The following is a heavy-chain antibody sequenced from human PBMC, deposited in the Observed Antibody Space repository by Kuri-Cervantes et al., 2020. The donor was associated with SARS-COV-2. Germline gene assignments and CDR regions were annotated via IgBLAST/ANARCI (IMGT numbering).Heavy chain of an antibody. V-gene: IGHV3-21*01. CDR3: ARDEVVVVPAAISGWYYYGMDV. CDR1: GFTFSSYS. Sequence: GESLKISCAAFGFTFSSYSMNWVRQAPGKGLEWVSSISSSSSYIYYADSVKGRFTISRDNAKNSLCLQMNSPRAEDTAVYYCARDEVVVVPAAISGWYYYGMDVWGQGTTVTVSS. J-gene: IGHJ6*02. CDR2: ISSSSSYI. D-gene: IGHD2-2*02.